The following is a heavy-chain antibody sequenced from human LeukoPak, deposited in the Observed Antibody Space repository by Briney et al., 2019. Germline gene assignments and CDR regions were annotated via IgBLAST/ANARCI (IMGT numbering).Heavy chain of an antibody. J-gene: IGHJ4*02. D-gene: IGHD4-17*01. CDR3: AKLSRGDYPIDY. Sequence: QTGGSLRLSCAASGFTFSSYGMHWVRQAPGKGLEWVAVISYDGSSKYYADSVKGRFTISRDNSKNTLYLQMNSLRAEDMAVYYCAKLSRGDYPIDYWGQGTLVTVSP. CDR2: ISYDGSSK. CDR1: GFTFSSYG. V-gene: IGHV3-30*18.